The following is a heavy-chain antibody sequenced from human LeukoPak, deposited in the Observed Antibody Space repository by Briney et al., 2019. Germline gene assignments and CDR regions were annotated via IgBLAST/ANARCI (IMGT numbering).Heavy chain of an antibody. D-gene: IGHD3-22*01. V-gene: IGHV3-9*01. CDR3: AKDLSRAGYYDSSNILGYFDY. Sequence: GRSLRLSCAASGFTFDDYAMHWDRQAPGKGLEWVSGISWKSGSIGYAGSVKGPFSISRDNAKNSPYRQMNSQRAEDTALYYRAKDLSRAGYYDSSNILGYFDYWGQGTLVTVSS. CDR2: ISWKSGSI. CDR1: GFTFDDYA. J-gene: IGHJ4*02.